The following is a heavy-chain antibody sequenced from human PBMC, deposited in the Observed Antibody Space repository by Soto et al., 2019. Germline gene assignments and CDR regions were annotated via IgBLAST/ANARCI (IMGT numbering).Heavy chain of an antibody. D-gene: IGHD6-19*01. CDR2: IWYDGSNK. CDR3: AREQQWLEYYFDY. Sequence: QVQLVESGGGVFQAGRSLRLSCAASGFTLSSYGMHWVRQAPGKGLEWVAVIWYDGSNKYYADSVKGRFTISRDNSKNTLYLQMNSLRAEDTAVYYCAREQQWLEYYFDYWGQGTLVTVPS. J-gene: IGHJ4*02. V-gene: IGHV3-33*01. CDR1: GFTLSSYG.